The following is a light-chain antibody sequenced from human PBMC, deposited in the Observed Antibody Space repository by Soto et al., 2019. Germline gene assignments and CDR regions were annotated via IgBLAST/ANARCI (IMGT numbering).Light chain of an antibody. CDR2: AAS. CDR3: QQSYSTLPRT. J-gene: IGKJ5*01. CDR1: QIISSY. V-gene: IGKV1-39*01. Sequence: DIKMTQSPSSLSESVGDRVTLTCRASQIISSYFNWYQQKPGKAPKLLIYAASSSQSGVPSRFSGSGSGTDFTLTISSLQPEDFATYYCQQSYSTLPRTFGQGTRLEIK.